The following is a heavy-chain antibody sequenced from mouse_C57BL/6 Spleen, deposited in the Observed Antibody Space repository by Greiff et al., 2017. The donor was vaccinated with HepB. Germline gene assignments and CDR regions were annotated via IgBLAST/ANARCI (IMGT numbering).Heavy chain of an antibody. Sequence: EVMLVESGGGLVQPKGSLKLSCAASGFSFNTYAMNWVRQAPGKGLEWVARIRSKSNNYATYYADSVKDRFTISRDDSESMLYLQMNNLKTEDTAMYYCVREGYYYGWYFDVWGTGTTVTVSS. CDR1: GFSFNTYA. CDR3: VREGYYYGWYFDV. CDR2: IRSKSNNYAT. J-gene: IGHJ1*03. V-gene: IGHV10-1*01. D-gene: IGHD1-1*01.